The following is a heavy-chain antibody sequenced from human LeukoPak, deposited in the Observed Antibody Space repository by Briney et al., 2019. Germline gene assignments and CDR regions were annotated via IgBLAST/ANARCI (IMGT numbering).Heavy chain of an antibody. D-gene: IGHD3-9*01. J-gene: IGHJ4*02. CDR1: GFTLDDYE. Sequence: GGPLTLFYAVSGFTLDDYEMLGVRHAPGGGLEGVSLISGGGGNTYHADSVKGRFNISRDNSKNSLYLQMNSLRTEDTALYYCAKDIERGILTGYYDSGQGTLVTVSS. CDR3: AKDIERGILTGYYD. V-gene: IGHV3-43*02. CDR2: ISGGGGNT.